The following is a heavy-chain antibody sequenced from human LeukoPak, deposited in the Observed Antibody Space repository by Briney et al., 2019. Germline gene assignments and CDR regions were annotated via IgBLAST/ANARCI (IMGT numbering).Heavy chain of an antibody. CDR3: ARLTDVLHALDV. CDR1: GGSISSSVDF. V-gene: IGHV4-39*01. J-gene: IGHJ3*01. CDR2: VYYSGST. Sequence: SETLSLTCTVSGGSISSSVDFWAWIRQPPGKGPEWIGNVYYSGSTYYNPSLKSRVTITVATSKSQFSLNLRDVTAADTAVYYWARLTDVLHALDVWGQGTLVTVSS.